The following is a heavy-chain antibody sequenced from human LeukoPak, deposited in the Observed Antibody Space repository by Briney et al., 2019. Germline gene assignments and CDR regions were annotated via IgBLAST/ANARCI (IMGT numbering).Heavy chain of an antibody. Sequence: SETLSLTCSISGGSTSSDYWSWIRQPPGKGLEWIGEINHSGSTNYNPSLKSRVTISVDTSKNQFSLKLSSVTAADTAVYYCARGRGTMVRGVAYYYYYMDVWGKGTTVTVSS. CDR2: INHSGST. CDR3: ARGRGTMVRGVAYYYYYMDV. CDR1: GGSTSSDY. J-gene: IGHJ6*03. D-gene: IGHD3-10*01. V-gene: IGHV4-34*01.